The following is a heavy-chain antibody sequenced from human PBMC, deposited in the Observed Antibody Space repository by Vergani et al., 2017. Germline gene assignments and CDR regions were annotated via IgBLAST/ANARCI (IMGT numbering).Heavy chain of an antibody. CDR2: ISSSSSYI. V-gene: IGHV3-21*01. CDR3: ARDRLRYFDLDYYYGMDV. CDR1: GFTFSSYS. Sequence: EVQLVESGGGLVKPGGSLRLSCAASGFTFSSYSMNWVRQAPGKGLEWVSSISSSSSYIYYADSVKGRFTISRDNAKNSLYLQMNRLRAEGTAVYYCARDRLRYFDLDYYYGMDVWGQGTTVTVSS. J-gene: IGHJ6*02. D-gene: IGHD3-9*01.